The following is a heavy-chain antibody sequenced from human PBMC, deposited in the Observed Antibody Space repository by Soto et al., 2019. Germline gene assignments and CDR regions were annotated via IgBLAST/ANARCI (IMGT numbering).Heavy chain of an antibody. Sequence: SETLSLTCTVSSGSISSTIYSWDWIRQPPGKGLEWIGSIFYSGSTYYNPSLKSRVAISVDTSKNQFSLKLSSVTAADTAVYYCARGNVVAIDYWGQGTLVTVSS. CDR2: IFYSGST. CDR1: SGSISSTIYS. J-gene: IGHJ4*02. D-gene: IGHD2-21*01. V-gene: IGHV4-39*07. CDR3: ARGNVVAIDY.